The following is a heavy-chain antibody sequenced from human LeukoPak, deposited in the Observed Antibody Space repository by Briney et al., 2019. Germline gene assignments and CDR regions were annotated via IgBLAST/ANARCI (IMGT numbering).Heavy chain of an antibody. J-gene: IGHJ4*02. D-gene: IGHD4-11*01. CDR3: ANAGDYSNYDDGNY. V-gene: IGHV3-74*01. Sequence: PGGSLRLSCTASGFSFSGHWMHWARQLPGKGLVWVSRISPTGSTTSYADSVKGRFTISRDNSKNTLYLQMNSLRAEDTAVYYCANAGDYSNYDDGNYWGQGTLVTVSS. CDR2: ISPTGSTT. CDR1: GFSFSGHW.